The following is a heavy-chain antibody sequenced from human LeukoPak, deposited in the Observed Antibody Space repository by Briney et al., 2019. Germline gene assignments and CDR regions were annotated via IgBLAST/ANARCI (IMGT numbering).Heavy chain of an antibody. CDR2: IYWDDDK. CDR3: AHRRQQLGIFDF. CDR1: GLPLSPRGVG. Sequence: SGPTLVNPRQTLTLTCTYSGLPLSPRGVGVGWIRQPPVKALECLALIYWDDDKRYSPSLKSRLTITKDNYKNQVVLTMANMAPVDTATYYCAHRRQQLGIFDFWGQGTLVTVSS. D-gene: IGHD6-13*01. V-gene: IGHV2-5*02. J-gene: IGHJ4*02.